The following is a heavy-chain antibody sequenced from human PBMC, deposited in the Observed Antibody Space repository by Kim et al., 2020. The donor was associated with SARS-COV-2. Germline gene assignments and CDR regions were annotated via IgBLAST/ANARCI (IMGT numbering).Heavy chain of an antibody. CDR2: ISSSSSTI. Sequence: GGSLRLSCAASGFTFSSYSMNWVRQAPGKGLEWVSYISSSSSTIYYADSVKGRFTISRDNAKNSLYLQMNSLRDEDTAVYYCARDLGGGFGELLWVYYFDYWGQGTLVTVSS. V-gene: IGHV3-48*02. J-gene: IGHJ4*02. D-gene: IGHD3-10*01. CDR1: GFTFSSYS. CDR3: ARDLGGGFGELLWVYYFDY.